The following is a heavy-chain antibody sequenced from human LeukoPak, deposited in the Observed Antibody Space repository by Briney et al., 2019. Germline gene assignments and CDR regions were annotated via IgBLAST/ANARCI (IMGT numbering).Heavy chain of an antibody. D-gene: IGHD3-9*01. V-gene: IGHV3-23*01. CDR1: GFTFSSYA. CDR3: AAVRLDTEDYYYYGRDV. Sequence: PGGSLRLSCAASGFTFSSYAMSWVRQAPGKGLEWVSAISGSGGSTYYADSVKGRFTISRDNSKNTLYLQMNSLRAEDTAVYYCAAVRLDTEDYYYYGRDVWGQGTTVTVSS. J-gene: IGHJ6*02. CDR2: ISGSGGST.